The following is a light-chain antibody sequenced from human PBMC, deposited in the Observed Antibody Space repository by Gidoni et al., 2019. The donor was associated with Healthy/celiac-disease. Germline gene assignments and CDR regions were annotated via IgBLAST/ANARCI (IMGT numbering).Light chain of an antibody. CDR3: QQSYSTPPWT. CDR2: AAY. J-gene: IGKJ1*01. V-gene: IGKV1-39*01. Sequence: DIQMTPSPSSLSASVADRVTITCRASQSISRYLNWYQQKPGKATKLLIYAAYSLQSGVPSRLRGSGSGTDFTLTISSLQPEDFATYYCQQSYSTPPWTFGQGTKVEIK. CDR1: QSISRY.